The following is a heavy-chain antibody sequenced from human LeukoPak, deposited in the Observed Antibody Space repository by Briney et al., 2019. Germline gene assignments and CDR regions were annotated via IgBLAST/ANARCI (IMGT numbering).Heavy chain of an antibody. V-gene: IGHV1-2*02. D-gene: IGHD2-2*01. Sequence: ASVKVSCKASGYTFTGYYMHWVRQAPGQGREWIGWVNPNSVGTNYAQKFQRSVTTTRDTSISTAYMELSRLRSDDTAVYYCSSTSSTSYHYYYMDVWGKGTTVTVSS. CDR1: GYTFTGYY. CDR3: SSTSSTSYHYYYMDV. J-gene: IGHJ6*03. CDR2: VNPNSVGT.